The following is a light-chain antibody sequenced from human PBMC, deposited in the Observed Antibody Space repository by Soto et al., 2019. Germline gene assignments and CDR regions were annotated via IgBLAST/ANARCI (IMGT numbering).Light chain of an antibody. V-gene: IGKV3-15*01. J-gene: IGKJ2*01. Sequence: EIVMTQSPATLSVSPGEGVTLSCRASQSVGSSLAWDQQKPGQAPRILIYGAFTRVTGVPARFSGSGSGTEFTLTISSLQSEDFAIYYCQQYINWPVYTFCQGTKLEIK. CDR2: GAF. CDR1: QSVGSS. CDR3: QQYINWPVYT.